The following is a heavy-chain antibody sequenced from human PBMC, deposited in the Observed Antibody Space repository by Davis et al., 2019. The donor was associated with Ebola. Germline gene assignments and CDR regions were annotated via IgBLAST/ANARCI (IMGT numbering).Heavy chain of an antibody. CDR2: INTDGSTT. V-gene: IGHV3-74*01. J-gene: IGHJ4*02. CDR3: TRGVFDY. Sequence: GESLKISCAASEFTFSNYWMHWVRQAPGKGLLWVARINTDGSTTNYADAVRGRFIISRDNAKNTVYLQMNSLRAEDTAVYYCTRGVFDYWGQGSLVTVSS. CDR1: EFTFSNYW.